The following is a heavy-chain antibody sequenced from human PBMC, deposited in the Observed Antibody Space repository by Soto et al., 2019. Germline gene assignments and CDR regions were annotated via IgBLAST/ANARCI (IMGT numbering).Heavy chain of an antibody. CDR2: ISYDGSNK. CDR1: GFTFSSYA. D-gene: IGHD2-15*01. Sequence: GGSLRLSCAASGFTFSSYAMHWARQAPGKGLEWVAVISYDGSNKYYADSVKGRFTISRDNSKNTLYLQMNSLRAEDTAVYYCARDRVIVVVVAATLEYWGQGTLVTVSS. J-gene: IGHJ4*02. CDR3: ARDRVIVVVVAATLEY. V-gene: IGHV3-30-3*01.